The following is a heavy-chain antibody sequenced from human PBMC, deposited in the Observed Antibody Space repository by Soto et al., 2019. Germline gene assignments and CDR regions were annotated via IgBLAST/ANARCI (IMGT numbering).Heavy chain of an antibody. CDR3: ARDIVVVPAAEKEHYYYYYGMDV. Sequence: KTSETLSLTCTVSGGSISSGGYYWSWIRQHPGKGLEWIGYIYYSGSTYYNPSLKSRVTISVDTSKNQFSLKLSSVTAADTAVYYCARDIVVVPAAEKEHYYYYYGMDVWGQGTTVTVSS. J-gene: IGHJ6*02. CDR1: GGSISSGGYY. D-gene: IGHD2-2*01. CDR2: IYYSGST. V-gene: IGHV4-31*03.